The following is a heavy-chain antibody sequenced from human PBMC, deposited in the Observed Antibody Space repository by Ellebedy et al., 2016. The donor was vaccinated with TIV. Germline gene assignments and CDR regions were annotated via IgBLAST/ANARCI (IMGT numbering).Heavy chain of an antibody. CDR1: GFTFNNYA. CDR2: ISHDESEK. V-gene: IGHV3-30*18. D-gene: IGHD3-22*01. CDR3: AKEVSSGFDY. Sequence: GESLKISCAASGFTFNNYAMHWVRQAPGKGLEWVAAISHDESEKYYAGSVKGRFTISRDNSKNTLYLQMNSLRAEETAIYYCAKEVSSGFDYWGQGTLVTVSS. J-gene: IGHJ4*02.